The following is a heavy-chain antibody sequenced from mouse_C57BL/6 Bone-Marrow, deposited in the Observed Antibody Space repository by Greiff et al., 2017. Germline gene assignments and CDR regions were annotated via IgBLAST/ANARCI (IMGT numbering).Heavy chain of an antibody. D-gene: IGHD1-1*01. J-gene: IGHJ1*03. Sequence: VQLKQSGPELVKPGASVKISCKASGYSFTGYYMNWVKQSPEKSLEWIGEINPSTGGTTYNQKFKGKATLTVDKSSSTAYMQLKSLTSEDSAVYYCARGGSSYDPYWYFDVWGTGTTVTVSS. CDR2: INPSTGGT. V-gene: IGHV1-42*01. CDR1: GYSFTGYY. CDR3: ARGGSSYDPYWYFDV.